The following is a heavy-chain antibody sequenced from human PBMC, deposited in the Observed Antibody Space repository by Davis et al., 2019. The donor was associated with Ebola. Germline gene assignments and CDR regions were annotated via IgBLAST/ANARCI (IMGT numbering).Heavy chain of an antibody. V-gene: IGHV3-23*01. J-gene: IGHJ4*02. Sequence: GESLKISCAASGFTFSSYAMSWVRQAPGKGLEWVSAISGSGGSTYYADSVKGRFTISRDNSKNTLYLQMNSLRAEDTAVYYCAKDGESYGDYPFYFDYWGQGTQVTVSS. CDR1: GFTFSSYA. CDR3: AKDGESYGDYPFYFDY. D-gene: IGHD4-17*01. CDR2: ISGSGGST.